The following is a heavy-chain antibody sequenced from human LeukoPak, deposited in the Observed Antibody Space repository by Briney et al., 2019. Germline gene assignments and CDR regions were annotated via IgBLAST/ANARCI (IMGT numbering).Heavy chain of an antibody. CDR2: ISYDGSNK. J-gene: IGHJ6*02. CDR3: AKDWGGYSYSYYGMDV. CDR1: GFTFSSYG. D-gene: IGHD5-18*01. V-gene: IGHV3-30*18. Sequence: GGSLRLSCAASGFTFSSYGMHWVRQAPGKGLEWVAVISYDGSNKYYADSVKGRFTISRDNSKNTLYLQMNSLRAEDTAVYYCAKDWGGYSYSYYGMDVWGQGTTVTVSS.